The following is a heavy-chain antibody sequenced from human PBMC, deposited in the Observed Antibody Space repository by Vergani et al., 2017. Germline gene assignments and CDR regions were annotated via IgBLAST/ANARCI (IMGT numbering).Heavy chain of an antibody. J-gene: IGHJ5*02. CDR2: ISAYNGNT. D-gene: IGHD2-21*02. V-gene: IGHV1-18*01. CDR3: ARVQKCGGDCYQTRDNWFDP. Sequence: QVQLVQSGAEVKKPGASVKVSCKASGYTFTSYGISWVRQAPGQGLEWMGWISAYNGNTNYAQKLQGRVTMTTDTSTSTAYMELRSLRSDDTAVYYCARVQKCGGDCYQTRDNWFDPWGQGTLVTVYS. CDR1: GYTFTSYG.